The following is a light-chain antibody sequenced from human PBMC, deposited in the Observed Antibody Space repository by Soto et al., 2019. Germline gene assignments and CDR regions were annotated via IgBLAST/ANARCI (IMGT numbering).Light chain of an antibody. CDR3: QQSYSTLYT. CDR1: QSISIY. Sequence: DIQMTQSPSSLSASIGDRVTITCRASQSISIYLHWYQQKPGQAPKFLIYASSNLQSGVPSRFSGSGSGTDFTLTISSLQPEDFATYYCQQSYSTLYTFGQGTKLEIK. CDR2: ASS. V-gene: IGKV1-39*01. J-gene: IGKJ2*01.